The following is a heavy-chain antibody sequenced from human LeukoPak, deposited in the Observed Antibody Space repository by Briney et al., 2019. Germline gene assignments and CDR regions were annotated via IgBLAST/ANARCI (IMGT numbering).Heavy chain of an antibody. Sequence: ASVKVSCKASGYTFTSYDINWVRQATGQGLEWMGWMNPNSGNTGYAQKFQGRVTMTRNTSISTAYMELSSLRSEDTAVYYCASYGRTEDDAFDIWGQGTMVTVSS. J-gene: IGHJ3*02. CDR1: GYTFTSYD. CDR3: ASYGRTEDDAFDI. V-gene: IGHV1-8*01. CDR2: MNPNSGNT. D-gene: IGHD1/OR15-1a*01.